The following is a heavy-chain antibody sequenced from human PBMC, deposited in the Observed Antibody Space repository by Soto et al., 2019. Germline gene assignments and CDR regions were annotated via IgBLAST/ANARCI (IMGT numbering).Heavy chain of an antibody. CDR1: GFTVSSNY. D-gene: IGHD6-6*01. CDR3: ARDRGIAARDTRYYYYGMDV. J-gene: IGHJ6*02. Sequence: EVQLVETGGGLIQPGGSLRLSCAASGFTVSSNYMSWVRQAPGKGLEWVSVIYSGGSTYYADSVKGRFTISRDNSKNTLYLQMNSLRAEDTAVYYCARDRGIAARDTRYYYYGMDVWGQGTTVTVSS. CDR2: IYSGGST. V-gene: IGHV3-53*02.